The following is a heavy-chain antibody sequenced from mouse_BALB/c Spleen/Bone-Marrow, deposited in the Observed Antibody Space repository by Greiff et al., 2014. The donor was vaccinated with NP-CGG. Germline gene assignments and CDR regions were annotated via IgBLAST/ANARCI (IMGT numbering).Heavy chain of an antibody. V-gene: IGHV5-17*02. D-gene: IGHD2-1*01. CDR2: ISSGSSTI. Sequence: DVQLQESGGGLVQPGGSRKLSCAASGFTFSSFGMHWVRQAPEKGLEWVAYISSGSSTIYYADTVKGRFTISRDNPKNTLFLQMTSLRSEDTAMYYCARGGNYAWFAYWGQGTLVTASA. J-gene: IGHJ3*01. CDR1: GFTFSSFG. CDR3: ARGGNYAWFAY.